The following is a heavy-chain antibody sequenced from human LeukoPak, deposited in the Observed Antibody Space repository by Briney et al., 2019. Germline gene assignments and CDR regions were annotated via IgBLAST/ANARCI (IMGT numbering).Heavy chain of an antibody. J-gene: IGHJ1*01. CDR3: ARDSVAGTRSHFQH. CDR2: IIPILGIA. D-gene: IGHD6-19*01. Sequence: ASVKVSCKASGGTFSSYAISWVRQAPGQGLEWMGRIIPILGIANYAQKFQGRVTITADKSTSTAYMELSSLRSEDTAVYYCARDSVAGTRSHFQHWGQGTLVTVSS. V-gene: IGHV1-69*04. CDR1: GGTFSSYA.